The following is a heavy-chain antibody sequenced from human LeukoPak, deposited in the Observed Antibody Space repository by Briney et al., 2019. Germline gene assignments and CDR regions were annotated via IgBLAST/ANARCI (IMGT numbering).Heavy chain of an antibody. Sequence: GASVKVSCKASGYTFTGYYMHWVRQAPGQGLEWMGWINPNSGGTNYAQKFQGRVTTTRDTSISTAYMELSRLRSDDTAVYYCARDRGVDYCSGGSCSHYYYYMDVWGKGTTVTISS. D-gene: IGHD2-15*01. CDR1: GYTFTGYY. J-gene: IGHJ6*03. CDR2: INPNSGGT. V-gene: IGHV1-2*02. CDR3: ARDRGVDYCSGGSCSHYYYYMDV.